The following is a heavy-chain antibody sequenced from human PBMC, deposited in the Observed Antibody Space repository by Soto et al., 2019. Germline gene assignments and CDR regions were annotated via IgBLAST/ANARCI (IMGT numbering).Heavy chain of an antibody. CDR2: MNPNSGNT. Sequence: ASVKVSCKASGYTFTSYDINWVRQATGQGLEWMGWMNPNSGNTGYAQKFQGRVTMTRNTSISTAYMELSSLRSEDTAVYYCARSNRRRLNYDFGSGYPEAFDIWGQGTMVTVSS. D-gene: IGHD3-3*01. CDR1: GYTFTSYD. J-gene: IGHJ3*02. CDR3: ARSNRRRLNYDFGSGYPEAFDI. V-gene: IGHV1-8*01.